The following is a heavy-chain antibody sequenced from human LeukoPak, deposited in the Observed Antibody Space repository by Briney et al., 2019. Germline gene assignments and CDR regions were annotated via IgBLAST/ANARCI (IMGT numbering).Heavy chain of an antibody. CDR2: IIPIFGTA. D-gene: IGHD3-16*01. CDR1: EGTFSSYA. Sequence: SVKVSCKASEGTFSSYAISWVRQAPGQGLDWMAGIIPIFGTANYAQKFQGRVTITTDESTSTAYMELSSLRSEDTAVYYCAREVNMITFGGALYYFDYWGQGTLVTVSS. J-gene: IGHJ4*02. V-gene: IGHV1-69*05. CDR3: AREVNMITFGGALYYFDY.